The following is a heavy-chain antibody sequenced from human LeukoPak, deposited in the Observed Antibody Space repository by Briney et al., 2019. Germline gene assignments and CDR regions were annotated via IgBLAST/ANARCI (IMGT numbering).Heavy chain of an antibody. J-gene: IGHJ4*02. CDR1: GFTFDDYG. CDR3: ARVASHYCSSTSCYPFDY. V-gene: IGHV3-20*04. D-gene: IGHD2-2*01. CDR2: INCNGGST. Sequence: PGGSLRLSCAASGFTFDDYGMSWVRQAPGKGVEWVSGINCNGGSTCYADSVKGLFTISRDNAKTSLYLQMNSLRAEDTALYYCARVASHYCSSTSCYPFDYWGQGTLVTVSS.